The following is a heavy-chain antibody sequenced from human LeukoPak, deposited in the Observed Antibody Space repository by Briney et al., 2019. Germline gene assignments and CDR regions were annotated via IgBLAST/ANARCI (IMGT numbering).Heavy chain of an antibody. D-gene: IGHD4-17*01. CDR2: IYYSGST. CDR1: GGSISSGDYY. V-gene: IGHV4-30-4*01. Sequence: SQTLSLTCTVSGGSISSGDYYWSWIRQPPGKGLEWIGYIYYSGSTYYNPSLKSRVTISVDTSKNQFSLKLSSVTAADTAVYYCARAGLDYGDPFDYWGQGTLVTVSS. CDR3: ARAGLDYGDPFDY. J-gene: IGHJ4*02.